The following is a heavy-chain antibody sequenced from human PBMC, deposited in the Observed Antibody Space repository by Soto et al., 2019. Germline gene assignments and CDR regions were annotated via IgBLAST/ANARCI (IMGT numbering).Heavy chain of an antibody. V-gene: IGHV1-18*01. CDR2: ISAYNGNT. CDR3: ARDHGSRKNLGRWEDY. Sequence: QVQLVQSGAEVKKPGASVKVSCKASGYTFTSYGISWVRQAPGQGLEWMGWISAYNGNTNYAQKLQGRVIMTRDTSTSTAYMELRSLRSDDTAVYYCARDHGSRKNLGRWEDYWGQGTLVTVSS. J-gene: IGHJ4*02. CDR1: GYTFTSYG. D-gene: IGHD3-10*01.